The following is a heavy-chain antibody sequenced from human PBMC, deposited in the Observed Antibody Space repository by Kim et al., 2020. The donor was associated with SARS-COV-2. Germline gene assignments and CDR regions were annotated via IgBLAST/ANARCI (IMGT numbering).Heavy chain of an antibody. CDR2: GNT. CDR3: ARDSPRGFDY. V-gene: IGHV1-3*01. Sequence: GNTQYSQKCQGRITLIRDTSASTVYMELSSLTSEDTAVYYCARDSPRGFDYWGQGTLVTVSS. J-gene: IGHJ4*02.